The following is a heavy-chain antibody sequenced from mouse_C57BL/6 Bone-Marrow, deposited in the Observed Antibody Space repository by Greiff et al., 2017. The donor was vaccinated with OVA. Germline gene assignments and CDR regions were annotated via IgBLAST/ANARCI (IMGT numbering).Heavy chain of an antibody. Sequence: EVHLVESGGGLVKPGGSLKLSCAASGFTFSSYAMSWVRQTPEKRLEWVATISDGGSYTYYPDNVKGRFTISRDNAKNNLYLQMSHLKSEDTAMYYCARDGRGNLDYWGQGTTLTVSS. CDR2: ISDGGSYT. J-gene: IGHJ2*01. D-gene: IGHD1-1*01. CDR3: ARDGRGNLDY. V-gene: IGHV5-4*01. CDR1: GFTFSSYA.